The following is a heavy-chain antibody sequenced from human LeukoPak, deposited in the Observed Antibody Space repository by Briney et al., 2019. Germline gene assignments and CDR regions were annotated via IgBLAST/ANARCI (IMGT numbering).Heavy chain of an antibody. CDR2: ISSSSSYI. V-gene: IGHV3-21*01. CDR3: ARDLGYYYDSSGYISAIDY. J-gene: IGHJ4*02. D-gene: IGHD3-22*01. Sequence: GGSLRLSCAASGLTFRSYRMNWVRQAPGKGLEWVSSISSSSSYIYYADSVKGRFTISRDNAKNSLYLQMNSLRAEDTAVYYCARDLGYYYDSSGYISAIDYWGQGTLVTVSS. CDR1: GLTFRSYR.